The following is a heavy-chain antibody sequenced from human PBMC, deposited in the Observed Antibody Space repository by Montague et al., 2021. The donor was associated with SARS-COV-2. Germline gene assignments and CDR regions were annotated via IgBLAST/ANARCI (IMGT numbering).Heavy chain of an antibody. CDR3: ARRGTGNYEILDY. J-gene: IGHJ4*02. CDR1: GGSMRRYY. D-gene: IGHD3-3*01. CDR2: IYDSGGA. V-gene: IGHV4-59*01. Sequence: SETLSLTCTISGGSMRRYYWTWIRQLPGKELEWIGSIYDSGGARYNPSLKSRVSISVDASKNQFSLRVTSVTAADTAVYFCARRGTGNYEILDYWGQGIPVTVSS.